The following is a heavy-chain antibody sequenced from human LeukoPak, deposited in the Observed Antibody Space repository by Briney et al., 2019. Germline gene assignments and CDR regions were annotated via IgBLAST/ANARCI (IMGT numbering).Heavy chain of an antibody. CDR2: IYHSGST. CDR3: ARGLKDYYDSSGYYFDY. V-gene: IGHV4-4*02. Sequence: PSGTLSLTCAVSGGSISSSNWWSWIRQPPGKGLEWIGEIYHSGSTNYNPSLKSRVTISVDKSKTQFSLKLSSVTAADTAVYYCARGLKDYYDSSGYYFDYWGQGTLVTVSS. D-gene: IGHD3-22*01. J-gene: IGHJ4*02. CDR1: GGSISSSNW.